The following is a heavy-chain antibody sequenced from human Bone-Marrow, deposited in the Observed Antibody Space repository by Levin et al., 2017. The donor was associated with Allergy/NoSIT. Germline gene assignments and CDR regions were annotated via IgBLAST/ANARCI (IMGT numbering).Heavy chain of an antibody. CDR2: ISNDGSNK. V-gene: IGHV3-30*18. J-gene: IGHJ5*02. Sequence: SCAASGFTFSSYGMYWVRQAPGKGLEWVAVISNDGSNKYHVDSVKGRFSISRDNSKNTLYLQMNSLRAEDTAVYYCAKCKSGFGITLFGVGLDPWGLGTLVTVSS. CDR1: GFTFSSYG. D-gene: IGHD3-3*01. CDR3: AKCKSGFGITLFGVGLDP.